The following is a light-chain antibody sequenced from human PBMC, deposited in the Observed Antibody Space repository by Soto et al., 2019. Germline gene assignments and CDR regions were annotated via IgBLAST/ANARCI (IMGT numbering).Light chain of an antibody. CDR3: QQRSNWPPWT. J-gene: IGKJ1*01. CDR2: DAS. V-gene: IGKV3-11*01. Sequence: DIVLTQSPATLSLSPGERATLSCRASQSVSSYLAWYQQKPGQAPRLLIYDASNRATGIPARFSGSGSGTDFSITISSLEHEDFAVYYCQQRSNWPPWTFGQGTKVEIK. CDR1: QSVSSY.